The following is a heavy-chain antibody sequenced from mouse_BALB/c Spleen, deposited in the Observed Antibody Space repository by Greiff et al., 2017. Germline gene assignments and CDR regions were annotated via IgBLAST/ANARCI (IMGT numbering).Heavy chain of an antibody. D-gene: IGHD1-1*01. V-gene: IGHV1S29*02. J-gene: IGHJ3*01. CDR2: IYPYNGGT. CDR3: ARSGPLLRSAWFAY. Sequence: EVKLVESGPELVKPGASVKISCKASGYTFTDYNMHWVKQSHGKSLEWIGYIYPYNGGTGYNQKFKSKATLTVDNSSSTAYMELRSLTSEDSAVYYCARSGPLLRSAWFAYWGQGTLVTVSA. CDR1: GYTFTDYN.